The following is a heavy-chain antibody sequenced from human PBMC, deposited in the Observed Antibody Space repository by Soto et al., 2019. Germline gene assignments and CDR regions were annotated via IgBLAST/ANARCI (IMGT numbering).Heavy chain of an antibody. V-gene: IGHV1-18*01. J-gene: IGHJ4*02. CDR1: GYGFTTYG. CDR2: ISAHNANT. D-gene: IGHD1-1*01. CDR3: ARGRYGDY. Sequence: QIHLVQSGAEVKKPGASVKVSCKGSGYGFTTYGITWVRQAPGQGLEWMAWISAHNANTNYAQKLQGRVTVTRDTSTSTAYMELRSLRSDDTALYYCARGRYGDYWGQGALVTVSS.